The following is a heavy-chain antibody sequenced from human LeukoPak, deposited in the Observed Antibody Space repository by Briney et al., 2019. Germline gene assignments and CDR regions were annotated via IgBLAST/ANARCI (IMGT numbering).Heavy chain of an antibody. J-gene: IGHJ4*02. D-gene: IGHD3-9*01. Sequence: ASVKVSCEASCYTVTIYGISWVRQAPGQGVECRDRISAYNGTTNYAQKLQGRVIMTTDTSKSTAYIELRRLRSDHTAVHYCARDLYVDDILTGYSRDWGQGTLVTVSS. CDR2: ISAYNGTT. CDR1: CYTVTIYG. CDR3: ARDLYVDDILTGYSRD. V-gene: IGHV1-18*01.